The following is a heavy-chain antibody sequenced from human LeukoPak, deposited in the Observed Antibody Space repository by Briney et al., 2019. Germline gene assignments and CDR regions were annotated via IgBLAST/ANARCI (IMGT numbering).Heavy chain of an antibody. D-gene: IGHD1-26*01. V-gene: IGHV1-69*05. Sequence: SSVKVSCKASGGTFSGYAISWVRQAPGQGLEWMGRIIPIFGTASYAQKFQGRVTITTDESTSTAYMELSSLRSEDTAVYYCARVVGATAFDYWGQGTLVTVSS. J-gene: IGHJ4*02. CDR2: IIPIFGTA. CDR3: ARVVGATAFDY. CDR1: GGTFSGYA.